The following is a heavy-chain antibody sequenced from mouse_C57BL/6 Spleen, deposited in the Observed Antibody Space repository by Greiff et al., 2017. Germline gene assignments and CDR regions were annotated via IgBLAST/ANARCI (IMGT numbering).Heavy chain of an antibody. Sequence: QVQLKQSGAELAKPGASVKLSCKASGYTFTSYWLYWVKQRPGQGLEWIGYINPSSGYTKYNQKFKDKATLTADKSSSTAYMQLSSLTYEDSAVYYCARNLDSSGYAYYAMDYWGQGTSVTVSS. D-gene: IGHD3-2*02. CDR3: ARNLDSSGYAYYAMDY. J-gene: IGHJ4*01. V-gene: IGHV1-7*01. CDR2: INPSSGYT. CDR1: GYTFTSYW.